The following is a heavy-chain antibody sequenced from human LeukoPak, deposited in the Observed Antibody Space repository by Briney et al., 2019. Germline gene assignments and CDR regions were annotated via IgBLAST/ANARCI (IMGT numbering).Heavy chain of an antibody. CDR1: GFTFSSYG. Sequence: GGSLRLSCAASGFTFSSYGMCWVRQAPGKGLEWVSYISSSGTSIYYADSVKGRFTISRDNAKKSLYLQMNSLRAEDTAVYYCARDVTYHGGDWFDPWGQGTLVTVSS. V-gene: IGHV3-48*04. J-gene: IGHJ5*02. D-gene: IGHD4-23*01. CDR3: ARDVTYHGGDWFDP. CDR2: ISSSGTSI.